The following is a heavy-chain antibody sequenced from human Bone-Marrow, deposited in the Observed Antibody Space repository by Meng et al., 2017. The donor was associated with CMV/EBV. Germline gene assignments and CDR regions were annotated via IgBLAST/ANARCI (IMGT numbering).Heavy chain of an antibody. V-gene: IGHV1-24*01. CDR1: GYTLTELS. Sequence: ASVKVSCKVSGYTLTELSMHWVRQAPGKGLEWMGGFDPEDGETIYAQKFQGRVTMTEDTSTDTAYMELSSMRSEDTAVYYCARDRYYDPSGNYYYYYGMDVWGQGTTVTVSS. CDR3: ARDRYYDPSGNYYYYYGMDV. J-gene: IGHJ6*02. CDR2: FDPEDGET. D-gene: IGHD3-3*01.